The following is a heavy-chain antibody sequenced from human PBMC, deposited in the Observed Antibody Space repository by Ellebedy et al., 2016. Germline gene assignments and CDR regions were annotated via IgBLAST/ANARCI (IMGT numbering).Heavy chain of an antibody. D-gene: IGHD6-13*01. CDR1: GFTVTNNY. Sequence: GGSLRLSCAVSGFTVTNNYMSWVRQAPGKGLEWVSLIYSGGDTFYADSVKGRFAISRDSSKNTVYLQMNSLRAEDTAVYYCTTRPGLAAGGSGYWGQGTLVTVSS. J-gene: IGHJ4*02. CDR2: IYSGGDT. CDR3: TTRPGLAAGGSGY. V-gene: IGHV3-53*01.